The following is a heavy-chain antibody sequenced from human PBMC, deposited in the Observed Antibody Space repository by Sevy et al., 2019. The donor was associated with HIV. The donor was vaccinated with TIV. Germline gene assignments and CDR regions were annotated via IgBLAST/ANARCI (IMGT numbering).Heavy chain of an antibody. D-gene: IGHD3-22*01. Sequence: SETPSLTCAVYGGSFSGYYWSWIRQPPGKGLEWIGEINHSGSTNYNPSLKSRVTISVDTSKNQFSLKLSSVTAADTAVYYCARGPDYYDSSGYDPWFDPWGQGTLVTVSS. CDR1: GGSFSGYY. CDR3: ARGPDYYDSSGYDPWFDP. J-gene: IGHJ5*02. V-gene: IGHV4-34*01. CDR2: INHSGST.